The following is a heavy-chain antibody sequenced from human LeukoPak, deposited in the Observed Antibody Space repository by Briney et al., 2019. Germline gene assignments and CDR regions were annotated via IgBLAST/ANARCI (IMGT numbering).Heavy chain of an antibody. V-gene: IGHV3-23*01. CDR1: GFTFSSYA. CDR3: AKGAANWGSRGYYFDY. CDR2: ISGSGGST. Sequence: GGSLRLSCAASGFTFSSYAMSWVRQAPGKGLEWVSAISGSGGSTYYADSVKGRFTISRDKSKNTLYLQMNSLRAEDTAVYYCAKGAANWGSRGYYFDYWGQGTLVTVSS. D-gene: IGHD7-27*01. J-gene: IGHJ4*02.